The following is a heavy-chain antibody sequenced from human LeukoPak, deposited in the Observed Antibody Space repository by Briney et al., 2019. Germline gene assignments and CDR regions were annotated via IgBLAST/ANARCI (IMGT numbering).Heavy chain of an antibody. D-gene: IGHD6-13*01. V-gene: IGHV3-23*01. CDR2: ISGSGGST. Sequence: PGGSLRLSWAASGFTFSSYAMSWVRQAPGKGLEWVSAISGSGGSTYYADSVKGRFTISRDNSKNTLYLQMNSLRAEDTAVYYCAKDPSAAGRKGAFDIWGQGTMVTVSS. CDR1: GFTFSSYA. CDR3: AKDPSAAGRKGAFDI. J-gene: IGHJ3*02.